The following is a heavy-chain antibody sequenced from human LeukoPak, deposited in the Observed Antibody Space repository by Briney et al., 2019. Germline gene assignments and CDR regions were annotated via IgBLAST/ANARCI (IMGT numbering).Heavy chain of an antibody. CDR2: INSDGSNT. Sequence: GGSLRLSCAASGFTLSSYWMHWVRQVPGKGLVWVSRINSDGSNTRYADSVKGRFTVSRDNAKSTLFLQMNSLRTEDTAVYYCVRGIQSWFNGMDVWGQGTTVTVSS. CDR3: VRGIQSWFNGMDV. CDR1: GFTLSSYW. V-gene: IGHV3-74*01. J-gene: IGHJ6*02. D-gene: IGHD3-10*01.